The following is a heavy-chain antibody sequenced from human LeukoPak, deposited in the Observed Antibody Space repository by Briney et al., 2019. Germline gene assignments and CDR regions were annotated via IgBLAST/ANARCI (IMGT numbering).Heavy chain of an antibody. CDR3: AKVRGGSGWEDDAFNI. J-gene: IGHJ3*02. CDR2: IIGVGGIT. Sequence: GGSLRLSCAAPGFTFTNNAMGWGRQAPGKGRGWVSAIIGVGGITYYADSVKGRFTISRDNSKNTLYLQMNSLRADDTAVYYCAKVRGGSGWEDDAFNIWGQGTVVTVSS. CDR1: GFTFTNNA. D-gene: IGHD6-19*01. V-gene: IGHV3-23*01.